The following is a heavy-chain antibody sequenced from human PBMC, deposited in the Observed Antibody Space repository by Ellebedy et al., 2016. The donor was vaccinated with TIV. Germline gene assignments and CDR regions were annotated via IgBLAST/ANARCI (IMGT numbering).Heavy chain of an antibody. D-gene: IGHD4-17*01. J-gene: IGHJ5*02. CDR2: ITSDGSST. CDR1: GFTFRSYW. Sequence: GESLKISCAASGFTFRSYWMHWVRQAPGKGLVWVSRITSDGSSTSYADSVKGRFTISRDNSKNTLYLQMNSLRAEDTAVYFCAREGVMTTVITGWFDPWGQGTLVTVSS. CDR3: AREGVMTTVITGWFDP. V-gene: IGHV3-74*01.